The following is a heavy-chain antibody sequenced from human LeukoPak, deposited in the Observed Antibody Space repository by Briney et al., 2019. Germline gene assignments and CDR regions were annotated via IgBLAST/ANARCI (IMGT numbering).Heavy chain of an antibody. Sequence: GGSLRLSCAASGFTFSSYAMHWVRQAPGKGLEWVAVISYDGSNKYYADSVKGRFTISRDNSKNTLYLQMNSLRAEDTAVYYCARDVGLYYYDSSGYESRGLFDYWGQGTLVTVSS. CDR3: ARDVGLYYYDSSGYESRGLFDY. V-gene: IGHV3-30*04. D-gene: IGHD3-22*01. J-gene: IGHJ4*02. CDR1: GFTFSSYA. CDR2: ISYDGSNK.